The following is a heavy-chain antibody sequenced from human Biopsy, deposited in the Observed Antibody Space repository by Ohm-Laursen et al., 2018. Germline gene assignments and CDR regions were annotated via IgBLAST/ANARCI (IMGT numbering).Heavy chain of an antibody. Sequence: ASVKVSCKASGYTYPDYYVHWVRQAPGQGLEWMGWIKPNNGDTDYSQRFQGRVTLAWDRSASTGYMEVSSLRSGDTALYYCATRGGDDFWSGHYSEIYYYYTLDVWGQGTTVTVSS. J-gene: IGHJ6*02. CDR1: GYTYPDYY. D-gene: IGHD3-3*01. CDR2: IKPNNGDT. CDR3: ATRGGDDFWSGHYSEIYYYYTLDV. V-gene: IGHV1-2*02.